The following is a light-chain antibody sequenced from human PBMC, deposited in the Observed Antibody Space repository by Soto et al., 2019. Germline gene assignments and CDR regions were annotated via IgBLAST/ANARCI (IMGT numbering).Light chain of an antibody. Sequence: EIMIPQSTDTLPVSPPPCATLSCRASQSVSSNFAWFQQKPGQAPRLLIYGASTRATGIPARFSGSGSGTDFTLTISRLEPEDFAMYYCQQCGGSPTFGQGTKVDIK. J-gene: IGKJ1*01. CDR2: GAS. CDR1: QSVSSN. CDR3: QQCGGSPT. V-gene: IGKV3-20*01.